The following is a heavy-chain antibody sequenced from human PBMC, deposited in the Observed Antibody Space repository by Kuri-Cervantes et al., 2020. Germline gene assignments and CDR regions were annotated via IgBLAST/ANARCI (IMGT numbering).Heavy chain of an antibody. J-gene: IGHJ6*03. CDR1: GFTFDDYA. CDR3: ALRGTRGPRGYMDV. V-gene: IGHV3-9*01. CDR2: ISWNSGSI. D-gene: IGHD1-14*01. Sequence: GGSLRLSCGASGFTFDDYAMHWVRQAPGKGLEWVSGISWNSGSIGYADSVKGRFTISRDNAKNSLYLQMNSLRAEGTAVYYCALRGTRGPRGYMDVWGKGTTVTVSS.